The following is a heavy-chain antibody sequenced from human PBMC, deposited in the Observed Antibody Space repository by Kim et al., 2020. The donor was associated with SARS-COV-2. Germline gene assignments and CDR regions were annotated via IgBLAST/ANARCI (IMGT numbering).Heavy chain of an antibody. J-gene: IGHJ6*02. CDR2: FDPEDGET. D-gene: IGHD4-17*01. CDR1: GYTLTELS. Sequence: ASVKVSCKVSGYTLTELSMHWVRQAPGKGLEWMGGFDPEDGETIYAQKFQGRVTMTEDTSTDTAYMELSSLRSEDTAVYYCATDGDDYGDYYYYGMDVWGQGTTVTVSS. CDR3: ATDGDDYGDYYYYGMDV. V-gene: IGHV1-24*01.